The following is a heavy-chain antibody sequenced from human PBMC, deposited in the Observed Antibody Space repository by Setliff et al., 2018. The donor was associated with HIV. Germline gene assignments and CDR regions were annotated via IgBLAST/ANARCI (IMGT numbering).Heavy chain of an antibody. CDR3: AREGPFYNFWSGQAPYYYFYMDV. CDR1: GFPFSYHA. V-gene: IGHV3-23*01. Sequence: PGGSLRLSCAASGFPFSYHAMTWVRQAPGKGLEWVSGISGSGDSTYYAASVKGRFIISRDNAKDILSLQMNSVRAEDTGLYFCAREGPFYNFWSGQAPYYYFYMDVWGKGTTVTVSS. D-gene: IGHD3-3*01. CDR2: ISGSGDST. J-gene: IGHJ6*03.